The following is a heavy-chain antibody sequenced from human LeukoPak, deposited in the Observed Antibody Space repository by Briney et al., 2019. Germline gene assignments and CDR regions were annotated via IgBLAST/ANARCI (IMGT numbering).Heavy chain of an antibody. CDR3: AKEAHYCGSDCSSSALDS. J-gene: IGHJ4*02. D-gene: IGHD2-21*02. CDR1: EFSFRNFA. V-gene: IGHV3-33*03. Sequence: GTSLRLSCAASEFSFRNFAMHWVRQAPGKGLEWVAIISYDGSKESYVESVKGRFTISRDNSKNTLYLQMHSLRDEDTAVYYCAKEAHYCGSDCSSSALDSWGQGTLVTVSS. CDR2: ISYDGSKE.